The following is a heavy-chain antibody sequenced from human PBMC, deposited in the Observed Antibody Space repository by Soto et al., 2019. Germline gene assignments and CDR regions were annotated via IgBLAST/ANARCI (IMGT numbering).Heavy chain of an antibody. Sequence: GGSLRLSCAASGFTFSSYSMNWVRQAPGKGLEWVSYISSSSSTIYYADSVKGRFTISRDNAKNSLYLQMNSLRDEDTAVYYCARDLDSSGQEVGWFDPWGQGTLVTVSS. CDR1: GFTFSSYS. V-gene: IGHV3-48*02. CDR2: ISSSSSTI. CDR3: ARDLDSSGQEVGWFDP. J-gene: IGHJ5*02. D-gene: IGHD6-19*01.